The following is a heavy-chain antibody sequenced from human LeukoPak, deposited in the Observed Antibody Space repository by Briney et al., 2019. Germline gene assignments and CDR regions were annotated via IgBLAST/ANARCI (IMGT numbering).Heavy chain of an antibody. Sequence: GGSLRLSCAASGFIFGGYAMHWVRQAPGKGLQWLAVISYDGGKTYYADSVEGRFTISRDNSKTTVYLEINSLRSEDTAIYYCARGFNDFWSGSQLEYWGQGTLVTVSS. CDR1: GFIFGGYA. CDR2: ISYDGGKT. V-gene: IGHV3-30-3*01. J-gene: IGHJ4*02. CDR3: ARGFNDFWSGSQLEY. D-gene: IGHD3-3*01.